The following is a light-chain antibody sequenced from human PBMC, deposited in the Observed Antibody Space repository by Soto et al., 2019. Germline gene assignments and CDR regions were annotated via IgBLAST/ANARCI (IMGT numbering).Light chain of an antibody. CDR1: QSVSSN. CDR2: GAS. V-gene: IGKV3-15*01. Sequence: EIVMTQSPATLSVSPGERATLSCRASQSVSSNLAWYQQKPGQAPRLLIYGASTSATGIPARFSGSGSGTEFTRTISSLQSEDFAVYYCQQYNNWPFTFGPGTKVDIK. CDR3: QQYNNWPFT. J-gene: IGKJ3*01.